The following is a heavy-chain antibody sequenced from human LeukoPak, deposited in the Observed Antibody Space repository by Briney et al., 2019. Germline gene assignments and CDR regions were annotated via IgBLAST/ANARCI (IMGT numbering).Heavy chain of an antibody. D-gene: IGHD2-2*02. CDR1: GYTFTSYG. J-gene: IGHJ4*02. V-gene: IGHV1-18*01. CDR3: ARTLGYCSSTSCYTSPTLDY. CDR2: ISAYNGNT. Sequence: ASVNVSCKASGYTFTSYGISWVRQAPGQGLEWMGWISAYNGNTNYAQKLQGRVTMTTDTSTSTAYMELRSLRSDDTAVYYCARTLGYCSSTSCYTSPTLDYWGQGTLVTVSS.